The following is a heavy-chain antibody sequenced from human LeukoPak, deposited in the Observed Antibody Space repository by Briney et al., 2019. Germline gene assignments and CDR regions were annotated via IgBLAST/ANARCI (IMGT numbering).Heavy chain of an antibody. CDR2: IYTSGST. J-gene: IGHJ3*02. V-gene: IGHV4-61*02. Sequence: SETLSLTCTVSGGSISSGSYYWSWIRQPAGKGLEWIGRIYTSGSTNYNPSLKSRVTISVDKSKNQFSLKLSSVTAADTAVYYCARAYYYDSSGYYANDAFDIWGQGTMVTVSS. D-gene: IGHD3-22*01. CDR3: ARAYYYDSSGYYANDAFDI. CDR1: GGSISSGSYY.